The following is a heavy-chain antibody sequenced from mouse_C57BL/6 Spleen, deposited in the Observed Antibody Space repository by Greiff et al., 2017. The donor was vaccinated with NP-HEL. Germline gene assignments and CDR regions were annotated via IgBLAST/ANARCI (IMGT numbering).Heavy chain of an antibody. J-gene: IGHJ2*01. CDR1: GYTFTDYN. CDR3: ARSSYYYGSSYVRGYYFDY. CDR2: INPNNGGT. V-gene: IGHV1-18*01. D-gene: IGHD1-1*01. Sequence: EVQLQQSGPELVKPGASVKIPCKASGYTFTDYNMDWVKQSHGKSLEWIGDINPNNGGTIYNQKFKGKATLTVDNSSSTAYMELRSLTSEATAVYYCARSSYYYGSSYVRGYYFDYWGQGTTLTVSS.